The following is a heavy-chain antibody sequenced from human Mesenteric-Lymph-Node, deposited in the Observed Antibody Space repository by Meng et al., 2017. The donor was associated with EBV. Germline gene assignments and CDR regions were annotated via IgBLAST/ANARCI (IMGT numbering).Heavy chain of an antibody. Sequence: QITLKESGPTLVKPTETLTLTRTCSGFSLDAGGLGVAWIRQPPGKALEWLALIHWDDGKRYSPSLENRLTITKDTSKNQVVLTLTNMDHVDTATYYCAHVQPYLNSWYWFDPWGQGTLVTVSS. V-gene: IGHV2-5*02. CDR3: AHVQPYLNSWYWFDP. CDR1: GFSLDAGGLG. D-gene: IGHD6-13*01. CDR2: IHWDDGK. J-gene: IGHJ5*02.